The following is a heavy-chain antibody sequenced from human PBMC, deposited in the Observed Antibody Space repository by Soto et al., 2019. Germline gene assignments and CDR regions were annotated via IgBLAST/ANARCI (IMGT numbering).Heavy chain of an antibody. CDR2: IYPGDSDT. CDR3: ARHGRVGATQSSFDC. Sequence: QQVPGKGLEWMGIIYPGDSDTRYSPSFQGQVTISADKSSSTAYLQWSSLKASDTAMYYCARHGRVGATQSSFDCWGQGTLVTVSS. V-gene: IGHV5-51*07. D-gene: IGHD1-26*01. J-gene: IGHJ4*02.